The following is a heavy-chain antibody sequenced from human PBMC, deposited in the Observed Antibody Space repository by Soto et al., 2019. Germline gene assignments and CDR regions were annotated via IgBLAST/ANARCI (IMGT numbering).Heavy chain of an antibody. CDR2: ISSSSSYI. CDR3: AKLLITSHRSGDY. D-gene: IGHD2-2*01. CDR1: GFTFSTNS. J-gene: IGHJ4*02. V-gene: IGHV3-21*01. Sequence: EVQLVESGGGLVKPGGSLRLSCAASGFTFSTNSMTWVRQAPGKGLEWVSSISSSSSYIYYADSVKGRFTISRDNANNSRYLQRNSLRVEDTAIYYCAKLLITSHRSGDYWGQGTLVTVSS.